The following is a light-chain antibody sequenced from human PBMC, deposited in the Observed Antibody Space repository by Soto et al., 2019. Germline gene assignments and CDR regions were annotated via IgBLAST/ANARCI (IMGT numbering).Light chain of an antibody. Sequence: QSVLTQPPSASGAPGQRVTISCSGGSSNIGSNTVTWYQQLPETAPKLLIYINDQRPSGVPDRFSGSKSGTSASLAISGLQSEDEAEYYCAAWDDSLNGYVFGTGTKLTVL. CDR1: SSNIGSNT. J-gene: IGLJ1*01. CDR3: AAWDDSLNGYV. V-gene: IGLV1-44*01. CDR2: IND.